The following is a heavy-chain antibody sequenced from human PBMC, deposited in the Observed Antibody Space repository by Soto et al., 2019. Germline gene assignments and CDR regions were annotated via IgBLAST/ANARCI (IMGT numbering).Heavy chain of an antibody. CDR3: AIFSITIVQGDKFDS. Sequence: SETLSLTCAVSGGSISSGGYSWSWIRQPPGKGLEWIGYIYHSGSTYYNPSLKSRVTISVDTSKNQFSLKLSSVTAADTAVYYCAIFSITIVQGDKFDSWGQGTLVTVSS. CDR1: GGSISSGGYS. J-gene: IGHJ5*01. CDR2: IYHSGST. V-gene: IGHV4-30-2*01. D-gene: IGHD3-10*01.